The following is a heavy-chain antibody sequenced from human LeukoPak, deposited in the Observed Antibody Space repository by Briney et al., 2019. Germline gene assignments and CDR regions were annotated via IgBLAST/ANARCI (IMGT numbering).Heavy chain of an antibody. Sequence: PSETLSLTCTVSGASISNYYWSWIRQPAGKGLEWIGRIHGSGITNYNPSLKSRVTMSVDTSKNLFSLRLSSVTAADTAMYYCARPREYSTNSYYFDYWGQGILVTVSS. J-gene: IGHJ4*02. CDR2: IHGSGIT. CDR1: GASISNYY. D-gene: IGHD6-6*01. V-gene: IGHV4-4*07. CDR3: ARPREYSTNSYYFDY.